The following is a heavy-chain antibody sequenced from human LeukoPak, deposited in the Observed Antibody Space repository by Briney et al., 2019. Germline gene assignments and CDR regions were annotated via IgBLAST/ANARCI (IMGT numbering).Heavy chain of an antibody. CDR1: GFTFSAYH. CDR2: INGGGDST. CDR3: ANLVAVGF. Sequence: GSLRLSCAASGFTFSAYHLSWVRQAPGKGLEWVSSINGGGDSTRSADSVMGRFTISRDNSKDTLYLQMNSLRVDDTAVYFCANLVAVGFWGQGTLVTVSS. J-gene: IGHJ4*02. D-gene: IGHD6-19*01. V-gene: IGHV3-23*01.